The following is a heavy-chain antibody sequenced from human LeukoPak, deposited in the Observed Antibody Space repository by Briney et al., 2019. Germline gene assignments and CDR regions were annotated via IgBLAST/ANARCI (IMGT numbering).Heavy chain of an antibody. Sequence: ASVKVSCKASGYTFTSYSISWVRQAPGQGLEWMGWISAYNGNTNYAQKLQGRVTMTTDTSTSTAYMELRSLRSDDTAVYYCARDLGADIVVVPARYGMDVWGQGTTVTVSS. CDR2: ISAYNGNT. J-gene: IGHJ6*02. D-gene: IGHD2-2*01. V-gene: IGHV1-18*01. CDR1: GYTFTSYS. CDR3: ARDLGADIVVVPARYGMDV.